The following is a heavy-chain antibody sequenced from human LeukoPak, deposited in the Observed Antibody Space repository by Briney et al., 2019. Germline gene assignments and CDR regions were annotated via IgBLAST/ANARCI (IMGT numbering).Heavy chain of an antibody. V-gene: IGHV4-4*02. Sequence: PSGTLSLTCAVSGGSISSSNWWSWVRQPPGKGLEWMGEIYHSGSTNYNPSLKSRVTISVDKSKNQFSLKLSSVTAADTAVYYCARARGGYCSSTSCYRDAFDIWGQGTMVTVSS. D-gene: IGHD2-2*02. J-gene: IGHJ3*02. CDR3: ARARGGYCSSTSCYRDAFDI. CDR1: GGSISSSNW. CDR2: IYHSGST.